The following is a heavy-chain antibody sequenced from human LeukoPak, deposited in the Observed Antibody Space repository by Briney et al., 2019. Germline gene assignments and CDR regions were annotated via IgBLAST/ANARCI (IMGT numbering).Heavy chain of an antibody. V-gene: IGHV3-23*01. CDR2: ISGSGGST. CDR1: GFTFGNYA. D-gene: IGHD3-22*01. Sequence: GGSLRLSCAASGFTFGNYAMSWVRQAPGKGLEWVSAISGSGGSTYYADSVKGRFTISRDNSKNTLYLQMNSLKTEDTAVYYCTTDSGYPDFWGQGTLVTVSS. J-gene: IGHJ4*02. CDR3: TTDSGYPDF.